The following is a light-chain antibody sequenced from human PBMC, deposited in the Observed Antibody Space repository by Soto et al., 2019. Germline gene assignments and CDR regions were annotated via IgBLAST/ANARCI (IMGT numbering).Light chain of an antibody. J-gene: IGKJ4*01. CDR1: LPISNY. V-gene: IGKV1-27*01. Sequence: DIQMTQSPSSLSASVGDRVTITCRARLPISNYLPWYQQNPGKIPNLRIYPAPTLQAGVPSRFSGSGAGTDFTLTISSLQPEDVAAYYCQKYNSAPLTFGGGTKVEIK. CDR2: PAP. CDR3: QKYNSAPLT.